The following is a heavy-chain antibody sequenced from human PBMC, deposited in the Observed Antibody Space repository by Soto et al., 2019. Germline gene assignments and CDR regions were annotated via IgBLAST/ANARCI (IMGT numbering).Heavy chain of an antibody. CDR2: IYYSGTI. J-gene: IGHJ4*02. V-gene: IGHV4-61*01. CDR1: GGSVSSSTYY. Sequence: ASETLSLTCTVSGGSVSSSTYYWSWIRQPPGKGLEWIGYIYYSGTIYNNPSLASRITISVDTSKTQFSLDLNSVTAADTAVYYCARGPSGDKVDYWGQGILVTVSS. D-gene: IGHD7-27*01. CDR3: ARGPSGDKVDY.